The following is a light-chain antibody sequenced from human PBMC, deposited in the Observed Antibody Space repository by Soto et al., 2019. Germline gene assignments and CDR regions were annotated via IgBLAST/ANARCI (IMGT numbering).Light chain of an antibody. CDR2: LAY. CDR3: HQRQSWPRT. J-gene: IGKJ1*01. CDR1: QAVNTR. V-gene: IGKV3-11*01. Sequence: EIVLTQSPATLSSFPGDRVTLSCRASQAVNTRLAWYQHRPGQAPRLLIYLAYNRAAGVPARFSGSGSGTDFTLTISDVEPEDFAVYYCHQRQSWPRTFGQGTKVDI.